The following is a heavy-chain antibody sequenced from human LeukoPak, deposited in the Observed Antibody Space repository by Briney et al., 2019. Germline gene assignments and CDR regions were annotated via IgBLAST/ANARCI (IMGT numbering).Heavy chain of an antibody. V-gene: IGHV3-48*03. CDR2: ISSSGSNI. J-gene: IGHJ4*02. CDR3: ARGGGYCSGGSCSDFDY. D-gene: IGHD2-15*01. CDR1: GFTFSSYE. Sequence: GGSLRLSCAASGFTFSSYEMNWVRQAPGKGLEWVSYISSSGSNIYYADSVKGRFTISRDNAKNSLYLQMTSLRAEDTAVYYCARGGGYCSGGSCSDFDYWGQGTLVTVSS.